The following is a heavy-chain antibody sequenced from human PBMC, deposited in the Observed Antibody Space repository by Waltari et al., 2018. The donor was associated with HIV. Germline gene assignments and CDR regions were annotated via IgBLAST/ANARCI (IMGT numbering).Heavy chain of an antibody. V-gene: IGHV1-8*01. Sequence: QVQLVQSGAEVKKPGASVRVSCKAYGYTFTSYDINRVRQTTGQGLQWLGPMTHNSGATGYDPEVQGKVTMTKETSISTAYMELTSLSSVDTAVYFCCTSLIGLLPYSLGSDPFDHWGQGTLVTVSS. J-gene: IGHJ4*02. D-gene: IGHD3-10*01. CDR3: CTSLIGLLPYSLGSDPFDH. CDR2: MTHNSGAT. CDR1: GYTFTSYD.